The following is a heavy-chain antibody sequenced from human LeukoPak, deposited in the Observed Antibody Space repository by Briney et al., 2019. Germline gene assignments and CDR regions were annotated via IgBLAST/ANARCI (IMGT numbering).Heavy chain of an antibody. CDR3: ASSTYSSSWYYGMDV. V-gene: IGHV3-21*01. CDR1: GFTFSSYS. D-gene: IGHD6-13*01. CDR2: ISSSSSYI. Sequence: GGSLRLSCAASGFTFSSYSMNWVRQAPGKGLEWVSSISSSSSYIYYADSVKGRFTISRDNSKNSLYLQMNSLRAEDTAVYYCASSTYSSSWYYGMDVWGQGTTVTVSS. J-gene: IGHJ6*02.